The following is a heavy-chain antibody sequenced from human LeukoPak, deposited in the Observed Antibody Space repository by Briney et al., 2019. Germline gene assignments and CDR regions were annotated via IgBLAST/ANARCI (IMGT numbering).Heavy chain of an antibody. D-gene: IGHD3-10*01. CDR2: ISGSGGST. CDR3: VKPYYYSSGSLN. CDR1: GFTFSSYA. J-gene: IGHJ1*01. Sequence: GGSLRLSCAASGFTFSSYAMSWVRQAPGKGLEWVSAISGSGGSTYYADSVKGRFTISRDNYKNTLDLQMNGLRAEDAAMYYCVKPYYYSSGSLNWGQGTLVTVSS. V-gene: IGHV3-23*01.